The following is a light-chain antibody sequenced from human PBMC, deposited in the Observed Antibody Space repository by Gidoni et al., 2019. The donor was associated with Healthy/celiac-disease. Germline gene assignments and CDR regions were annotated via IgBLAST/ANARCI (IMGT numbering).Light chain of an antibody. CDR1: QGISRY. J-gene: IGKJ2*01. CDR3: QQYYSYPMYT. Sequence: AIRMTQSPSSFSASTGDRVTITCRASQGISRYLAWYQQKPGKAPKLLIYAASTLQSGFPSRFIGSGSGTDFTLPISCLQSEDFAPYYCQQYYSYPMYTFGQGTKLEIK. V-gene: IGKV1-8*01. CDR2: AAS.